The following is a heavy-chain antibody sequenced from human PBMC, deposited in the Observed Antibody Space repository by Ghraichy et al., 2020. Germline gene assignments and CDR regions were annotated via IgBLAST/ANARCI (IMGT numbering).Heavy chain of an antibody. CDR1: GGSISSYY. D-gene: IGHD1-26*01. CDR3: AREAWGPPYSGSYTRTSNFDY. Sequence: SETLSLTCTVSGGSISSYYWSWIRQPPGKGLEWIGYIYYSGSTNYNPSLKSRVTISVDTSKNQFSLKLSSVTAADTAVYYCAREAWGPPYSGSYTRTSNFDYWGQGTLVTVSS. J-gene: IGHJ4*02. CDR2: IYYSGST. V-gene: IGHV4-59*01.